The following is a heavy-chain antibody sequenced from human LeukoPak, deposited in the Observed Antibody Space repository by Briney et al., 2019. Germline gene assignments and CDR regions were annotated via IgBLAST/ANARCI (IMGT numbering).Heavy chain of an antibody. CDR2: INPSGGST. J-gene: IGHJ4*02. CDR3: ARSSSWSNSYFDY. D-gene: IGHD6-13*01. V-gene: IGHV1-46*01. Sequence: ASVKVSCKASGYTFTSYYMHWVRQAPGQGLEWMGIINPSGGSTSYAQKFQGRVTMTRNMSTSTVYMELSSLRSDDTAVYYCARSSSWSNSYFDYWGQGTLVTVSS. CDR1: GYTFTSYY.